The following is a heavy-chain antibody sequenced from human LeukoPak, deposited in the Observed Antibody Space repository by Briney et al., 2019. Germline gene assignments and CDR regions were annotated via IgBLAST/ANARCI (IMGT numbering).Heavy chain of an antibody. CDR1: GGSFSGYY. D-gene: IGHD6-13*01. CDR3: ARGKYSSSGALDP. J-gene: IGHJ5*02. CDR2: INHSGST. V-gene: IGHV4-34*01. Sequence: PSETLSLTCAVYGGSFSGYYWSWIRQPPGKGLEWIGEINHSGSTNYNPSLKSRVTISVDTSKNQFFLKLSSVTAADTAVYYRARGKYSSSGALDPWGQGTLVTVSS.